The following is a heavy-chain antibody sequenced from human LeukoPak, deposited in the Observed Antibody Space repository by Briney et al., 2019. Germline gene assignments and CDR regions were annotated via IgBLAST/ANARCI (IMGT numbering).Heavy chain of an antibody. D-gene: IGHD3-22*01. Sequence: GGSLRLSCTASGFRFSGYAMSWVRQAPGKGLEWVSAISGGGDSAYYADSVKGRFTISRDNAKNSLYLQMNSLRAEDTALYYCARDRIDQWLTFDIRGQGTMVTVSS. CDR1: GFRFSGYA. V-gene: IGHV3-23*01. CDR3: ARDRIDQWLTFDI. CDR2: ISGGGDSA. J-gene: IGHJ3*02.